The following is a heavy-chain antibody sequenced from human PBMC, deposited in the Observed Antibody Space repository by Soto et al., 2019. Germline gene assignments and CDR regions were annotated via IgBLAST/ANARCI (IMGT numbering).Heavy chain of an antibody. V-gene: IGHV3-74*01. CDR2: INSDGSTT. CDR3: AGGVATLLA. CDR1: GFTFSTYW. Sequence: EVQLVESGGGLVQPGGSLRLSCAASGFTFSTYWMHWVRQVPGKGLVWVSRINSDGSTTSYADSVKGRFTISRDNAKNTLFLQMNSLRAGDTAVYYWAGGVATLLAWGQGPLVTVSS. D-gene: IGHD5-12*01. J-gene: IGHJ5*02.